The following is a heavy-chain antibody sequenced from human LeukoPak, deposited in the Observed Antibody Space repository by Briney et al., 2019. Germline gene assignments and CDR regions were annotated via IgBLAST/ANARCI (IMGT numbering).Heavy chain of an antibody. V-gene: IGHV3-30-3*01. CDR1: GFTFSSYA. CDR2: ISYDGSNK. D-gene: IGHD6-13*01. CDR3: ARRRIAAAGTLMDP. Sequence: GRSLRPSCAASGFTFSSYAMHWVRQAPGKGLEWVAVISYDGSNKYYADSVKGRFTISRDNSKNTLYLQMNSLRAEDTAVYYCARRRIAAAGTLMDPWGQGTLVTVSS. J-gene: IGHJ5*02.